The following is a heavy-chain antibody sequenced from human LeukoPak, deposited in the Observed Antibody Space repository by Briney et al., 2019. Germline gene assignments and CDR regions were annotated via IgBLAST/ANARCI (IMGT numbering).Heavy chain of an antibody. CDR3: ARDLRPYYGSGSYYNVFDY. J-gene: IGHJ4*02. V-gene: IGHV7-4-1*02. CDR2: INTNTGNP. D-gene: IGHD3-10*01. Sequence: ASVKVSCKTSGYTFTSYAMNWVRQAPGQGLERMGWINTNTGNPTYAQGFTGRFVFSLDTSVSTAYLQISSLKAEDTAVYYCARDLRPYYGSGSYYNVFDYWGQGTLVTVSS. CDR1: GYTFTSYA.